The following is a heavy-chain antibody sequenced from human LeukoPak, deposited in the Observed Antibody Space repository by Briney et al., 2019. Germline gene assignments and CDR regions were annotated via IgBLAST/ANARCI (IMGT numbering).Heavy chain of an antibody. CDR3: ARDAGHQLSRRNYYAMDV. J-gene: IGHJ6*02. CDR2: IYYGGST. Sequence: SETLSLTCTVSGGSISSSSYYWGWIRQPPGKGLEWIGSIYYGGSTYYNSSLKSRVTISVDISKNQFSLKVSSVTAADTAVYFCARDAGHQLSRRNYYAMDVWGQGTTVTVSS. CDR1: GGSISSSSYY. V-gene: IGHV4-39*07. D-gene: IGHD2-2*01.